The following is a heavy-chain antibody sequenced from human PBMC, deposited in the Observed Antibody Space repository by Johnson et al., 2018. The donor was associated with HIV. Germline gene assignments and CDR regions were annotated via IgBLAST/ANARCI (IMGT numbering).Heavy chain of an antibody. CDR3: ARPRVAVLPAGAFHI. D-gene: IGHD2-2*01. CDR2: IWFDGGNK. V-gene: IGHV3-33*01. J-gene: IGHJ3*02. CDR1: GFMFSNYG. Sequence: QVQLVESGGGVVQPGRSLRLSCAASGFMFSNYGIHWVRQAPGKGLEWVAVIWFDGGNKYYADSVRGRFTISRDNSKNTLYLQMNSLRAEDTAVYYCARPRVAVLPAGAFHIWGQGTPVSVSS.